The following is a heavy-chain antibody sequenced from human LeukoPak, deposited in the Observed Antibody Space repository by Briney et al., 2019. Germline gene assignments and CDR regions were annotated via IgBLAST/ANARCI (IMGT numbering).Heavy chain of an antibody. J-gene: IGHJ4*02. D-gene: IGHD5-24*01. Sequence: PSETLSLTCTVSGGSISSYYWSWIRQPPGKGLEWIGYIYYSGSTNYNPSLKSRVTISVDTSKNQFSLKLSSVTAADTAVYYCARGERDGYNSIDYWGQGTLVTVSS. CDR2: IYYSGST. CDR3: ARGERDGYNSIDY. CDR1: GGSISSYY. V-gene: IGHV4-59*01.